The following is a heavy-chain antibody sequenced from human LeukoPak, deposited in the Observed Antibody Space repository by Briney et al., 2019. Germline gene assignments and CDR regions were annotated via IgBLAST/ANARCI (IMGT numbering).Heavy chain of an antibody. CDR2: IDPNSGDT. CDR3: ARDQHTSAYYYFDY. J-gene: IGHJ4*02. V-gene: IGHV1-2*06. D-gene: IGHD3-22*01. CDR1: GYTFTGYY. Sequence: ASVKVSCKXSGYTFTGYYMYWVRQAPRQGLEWMGRIDPNSGDTNYSQKFQGRVTMTRDTSIGTVYMDLSSLRSDDTAVYYCARDQHTSAYYYFDYWGQGTLVTVSS.